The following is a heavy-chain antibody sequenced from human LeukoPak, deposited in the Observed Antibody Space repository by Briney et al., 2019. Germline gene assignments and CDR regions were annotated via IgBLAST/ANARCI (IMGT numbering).Heavy chain of an antibody. CDR3: AREGPLDSSTSCPDY. Sequence: GGSLRLSCAASGFTFSSYAMHWVRQAPGKGLEWVAVISYDGSNKYYADSVKGRFTISRDNSKNTLYPQMNSLRAEDTAVYYCAREGPLDSSTSCPDYWGQGTLVTVSS. V-gene: IGHV3-30*04. D-gene: IGHD2-2*01. J-gene: IGHJ4*02. CDR2: ISYDGSNK. CDR1: GFTFSSYA.